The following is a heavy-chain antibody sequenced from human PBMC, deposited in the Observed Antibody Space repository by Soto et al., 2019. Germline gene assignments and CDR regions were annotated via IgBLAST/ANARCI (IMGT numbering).Heavy chain of an antibody. J-gene: IGHJ6*02. CDR2: IWYDGSNK. D-gene: IGHD3-22*01. CDR1: GFTFSSYG. V-gene: IGHV3-33*01. Sequence: GGSLRLSXAASGFTFSSYGMHWVRQAPGKGLEWVAVIWYDGSNKYYADSVKGRFTISRDNSKNTLYLQMNSLRAEDTAVYYCAREETYYYDSSGYYPPGSPYYGMDVWGQGTTVTVSS. CDR3: AREETYYYDSSGYYPPGSPYYGMDV.